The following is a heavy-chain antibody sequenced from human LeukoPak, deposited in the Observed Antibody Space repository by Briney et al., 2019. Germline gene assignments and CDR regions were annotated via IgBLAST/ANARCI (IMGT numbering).Heavy chain of an antibody. CDR2: INWNGGNT. CDR3: ARAYSGYENDYYYYYMDV. V-gene: IGHV3-20*04. J-gene: IGHJ6*03. Sequence: GGSLRLSCAASGFTFDDYGMSWVRQAPGKGLEWVSGINWNGGNTGYADSVKGRFTISRDNAKNSLYLQMNSLRAEDTALYYCARAYSGYENDYYYYYMDVWGKGTTVTVSS. CDR1: GFTFDDYG. D-gene: IGHD5-12*01.